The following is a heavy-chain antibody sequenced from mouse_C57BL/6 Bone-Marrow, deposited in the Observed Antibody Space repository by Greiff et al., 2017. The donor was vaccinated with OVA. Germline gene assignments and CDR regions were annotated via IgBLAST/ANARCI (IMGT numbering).Heavy chain of an antibody. V-gene: IGHV5-17*01. CDR2: ISSGSSTI. J-gene: IGHJ2*01. Sequence: EVQVVESGGGLVKPGGSPKLSCAASGFTFSDYGMHWVRQAPEKGLEWVAYISSGSSTIYHADTVKGGLTISRDNAKNTLFLQMSSLRSEGTAMYYCASTRAYWGQGTTLTVSS. CDR1: GFTFSDYG. CDR3: ASTRAY.